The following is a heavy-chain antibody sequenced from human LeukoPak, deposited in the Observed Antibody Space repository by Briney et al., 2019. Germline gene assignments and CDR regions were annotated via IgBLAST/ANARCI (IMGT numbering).Heavy chain of an antibody. CDR2: ITSSSSYT. CDR3: ARDRTYGGNYRGPLDY. J-gene: IGHJ4*02. CDR1: GFTFSSYS. D-gene: IGHD1-26*01. V-gene: IGHV3-21*05. Sequence: PGGSLRLSCAASGFTFSSYSMNCIRQAPGKGLGWVSYITSSSSYTNYADSVKGRFTISRDNAKNSLYLQMNSLRAEDTAVYYCARDRTYGGNYRGPLDYWGQGTPVTVSS.